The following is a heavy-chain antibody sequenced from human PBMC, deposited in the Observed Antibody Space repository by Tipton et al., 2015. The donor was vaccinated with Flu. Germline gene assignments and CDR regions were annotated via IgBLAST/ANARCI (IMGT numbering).Heavy chain of an antibody. J-gene: IGHJ4*02. CDR3: AREAEWELPTPVG. CDR1: GFTFSSYS. Sequence: SLRLSCAASGFTFSSYSMNWVRQAPGKGLEWVSSISSSSSYIYYADSVKGRFTISRDNAKNSLYLQMNSLRAEDTAVYYCAREAEWELPTPVGWGQGTLVTVSS. CDR2: ISSSSSYI. V-gene: IGHV3-21*01. D-gene: IGHD1-26*01.